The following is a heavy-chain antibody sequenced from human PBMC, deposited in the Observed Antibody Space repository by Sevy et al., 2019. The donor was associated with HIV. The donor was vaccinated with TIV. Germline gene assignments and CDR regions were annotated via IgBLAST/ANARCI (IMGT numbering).Heavy chain of an antibody. V-gene: IGHV4-39*01. Sequence: SETLSLTCTVSGVSISSSSYDWGWIRQPPGKGLEWIASIFFSGGTYYNPSLKSRDTISVDTSKNQFSLKRNSVTAADTALYYCARQGGFVDRAFDYWGQGTLVTVSS. CDR2: IFFSGGT. D-gene: IGHD3-10*01. J-gene: IGHJ4*02. CDR1: GVSISSSSYD. CDR3: ARQGGFVDRAFDY.